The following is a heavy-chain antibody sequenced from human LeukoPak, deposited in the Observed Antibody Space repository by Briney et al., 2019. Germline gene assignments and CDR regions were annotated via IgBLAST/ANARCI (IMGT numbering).Heavy chain of an antibody. D-gene: IGHD4-17*01. CDR1: GFTFSIYA. V-gene: IGHV3-23*01. CDR3: AKESTVTPGNVNWFDT. CDR2: LTGSGGST. Sequence: GGSLRLSCATSGFTFSIYAMTWVRQAPGKGLEWVSTLTGSGGSTYYADSVKGRFTISRDNSKNTLSLQMNSLRAEDTAVYYCAKESTVTPGNVNWFDTWGQGTLATVSS. J-gene: IGHJ5*02.